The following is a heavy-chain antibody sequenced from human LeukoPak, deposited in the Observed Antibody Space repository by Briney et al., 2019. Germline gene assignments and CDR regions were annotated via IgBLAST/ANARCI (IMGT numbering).Heavy chain of an antibody. CDR3: ARDKVTY. J-gene: IGHJ4*02. V-gene: IGHV3-7*01. CDR2: INKDGSEI. Sequence: GGSLRLSCAASGFTFSNYWMSWVRQAPGKGLEWVAHINKDGSEIYYVDSVKGRFTISRDNAKSSLSLLMNSLRVEDTAVYYCARDKVTYWGQGILVTVSS. CDR1: GFTFSNYW.